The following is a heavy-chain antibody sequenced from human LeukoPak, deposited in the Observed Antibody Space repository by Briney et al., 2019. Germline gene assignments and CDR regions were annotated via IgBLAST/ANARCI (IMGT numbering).Heavy chain of an antibody. J-gene: IGHJ4*02. Sequence: GGSLRLSCAASGFTFSSYNMNWVRQAPGKGLEWVSSISSSSTYIYYADSVKGRFTISRDDAKSSLFLQMISLRAEDTAVYYCARQPLVGPTTFDYWGQGTLVTVSS. CDR1: GFTFSSYN. D-gene: IGHD1-26*01. CDR2: ISSSSTYI. V-gene: IGHV3-21*01. CDR3: ARQPLVGPTTFDY.